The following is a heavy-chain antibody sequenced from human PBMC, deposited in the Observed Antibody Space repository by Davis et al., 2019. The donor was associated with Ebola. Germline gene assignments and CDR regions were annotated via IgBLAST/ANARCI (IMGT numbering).Heavy chain of an antibody. Sequence: MPGGSLRLSCTVSGGSISSSSYYWGWIRQPPGKGLEWIGSIYYSGSTYYNPSLKSRVTISVDTSKNQFSLKLSSVTAADTAVYYCARGYYYVGWFDPWGQGTLVTVSS. CDR1: GGSISSSSYY. CDR2: IYYSGST. V-gene: IGHV4-39*01. CDR3: ARGYYYVGWFDP. D-gene: IGHD3-22*01. J-gene: IGHJ5*02.